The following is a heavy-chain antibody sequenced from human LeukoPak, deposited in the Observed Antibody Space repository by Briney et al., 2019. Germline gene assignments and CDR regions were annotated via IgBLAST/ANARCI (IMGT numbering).Heavy chain of an antibody. Sequence: VASVKVSCKASGYTFTSYYMHWVRQAPGQGLEWMGIINPSGGSTSYAQKFQGRVTMTRDTSTSTVYMELSSLRSEDTAVYYCARGGRVVPAAIHYYYGMDVWGQGTTVTVSS. CDR3: ARGGRVVPAAIHYYYGMDV. D-gene: IGHD2-2*01. CDR2: INPSGGST. CDR1: GYTFTSYY. J-gene: IGHJ6*02. V-gene: IGHV1-46*01.